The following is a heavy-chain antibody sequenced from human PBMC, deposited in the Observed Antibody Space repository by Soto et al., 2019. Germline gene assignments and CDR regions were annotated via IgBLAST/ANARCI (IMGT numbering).Heavy chain of an antibody. CDR2: INSDGSST. CDR3: ARARLRGGATSNAFDI. V-gene: IGHV3-74*01. Sequence: EVQLVESGGGLVQPGGSLRLSCSSSGFTFSSYWMHWVRQAPGKGLVWVSRINSDGSSTSYADSVKGRFTISRANAKNTLYLQMTSLRAEDTAVYYCARARLRGGATSNAFDIWGQGTMVTVSS. D-gene: IGHD1-1*01. J-gene: IGHJ3*02. CDR1: GFTFSSYW.